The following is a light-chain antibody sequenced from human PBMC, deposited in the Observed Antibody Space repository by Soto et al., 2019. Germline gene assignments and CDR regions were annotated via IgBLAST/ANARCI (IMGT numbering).Light chain of an antibody. J-gene: IGKJ4*01. V-gene: IGKV3-11*01. CDR2: DAS. CDR1: QSVNRY. Sequence: EIVLTQSPATLSLSPGERATLSCRASQSVNRYLTWFQQKPGQAPRLLIYDASNGATGIPARFSGSGSGTDFTLTISSPEPEDFAVYYCQQGADWPLTFGGGTRVAIK. CDR3: QQGADWPLT.